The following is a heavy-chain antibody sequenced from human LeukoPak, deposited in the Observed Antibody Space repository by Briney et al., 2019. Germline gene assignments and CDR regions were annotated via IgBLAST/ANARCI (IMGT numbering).Heavy chain of an antibody. CDR1: GGSIRSSNW. CDR2: VYDSGST. V-gene: IGHV4-4*02. J-gene: IGHJ3*01. D-gene: IGHD5-12*01. Sequence: SETLSLTCAVSGGSIRSSNWWSWVRQSPGKGLEWIAEVYDSGSTNYNPSPKSRATISVNKPKNQFSLKLRSVTAADTAVYYCARDSNSLVASIPDGFEFWGQGTMVTVSS. CDR3: ARDSNSLVASIPDGFEF.